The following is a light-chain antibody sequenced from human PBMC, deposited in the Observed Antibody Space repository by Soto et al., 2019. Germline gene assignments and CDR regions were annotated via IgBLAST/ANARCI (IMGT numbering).Light chain of an antibody. CDR2: EVT. J-gene: IGLJ1*01. Sequence: QSVLAQPRSVSGSPGQSVTISCTGTSSDVGAYNYVSWYQRHAGKGPKVIIYEVTDRPSGVSNRFSGSKSGNTASLTISGLQAEDEAEYYCSSYTNINTRACVFGTGTKVTVL. CDR3: SSYTNINTRACV. CDR1: SSDVGAYNY. V-gene: IGLV2-14*01.